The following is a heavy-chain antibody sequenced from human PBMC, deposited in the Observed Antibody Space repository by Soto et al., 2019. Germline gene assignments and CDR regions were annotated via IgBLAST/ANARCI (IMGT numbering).Heavy chain of an antibody. J-gene: IGHJ6*02. CDR1: GYTFTSYD. Sequence: ASVNVSCKASGYTFTSYDIDWVRQATGQGLEWMGWMNPNSGNTGYAQKFQGRVTMTRNTYISTAYMELSSLRSEDTAVYYCARRATIFGVVIIITITRYGTEVWGQGNPVIGSS. D-gene: IGHD3-3*01. CDR3: ARRATIFGVVIIITITRYGTEV. V-gene: IGHV1-8*01. CDR2: MNPNSGNT.